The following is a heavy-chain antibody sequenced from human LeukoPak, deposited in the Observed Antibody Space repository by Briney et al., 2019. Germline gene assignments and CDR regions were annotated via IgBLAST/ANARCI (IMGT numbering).Heavy chain of an antibody. CDR3: AKGGHDYNPFYW. J-gene: IGHJ4*02. Sequence: PGGSLGLSCAASGFTFSTSAMGWVRQAPGKGLEWVSSIKGGGGDPFYADSVKGRFTISRDNSKNTLFLQLNSLRAEDTAVYYCAKGGHDYNPFYWWGQGTLVTVSS. D-gene: IGHD4-11*01. CDR2: IKGGGGDP. CDR1: GFTFSTSA. V-gene: IGHV3-23*01.